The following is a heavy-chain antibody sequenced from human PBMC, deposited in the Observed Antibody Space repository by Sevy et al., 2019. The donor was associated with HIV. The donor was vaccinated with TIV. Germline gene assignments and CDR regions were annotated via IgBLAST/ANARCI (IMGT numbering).Heavy chain of an antibody. V-gene: IGHV3-20*04. CDR3: ARASVVRGVSLYYYHYGMDV. Sequence: GGSLRLSCAASGFTFDYYGMSWVRQVPGRGLEWVSGLNWNGGSTRYADSVKGRFTISRDNAKNSLYLQMNSLRAEDTALYYCARASVVRGVSLYYYHYGMDVWGQRTTVTVSS. CDR1: GFTFDYYG. D-gene: IGHD3-10*01. J-gene: IGHJ6*02. CDR2: LNWNGGST.